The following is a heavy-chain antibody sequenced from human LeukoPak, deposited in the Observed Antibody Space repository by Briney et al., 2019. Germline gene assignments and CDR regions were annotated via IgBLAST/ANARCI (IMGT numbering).Heavy chain of an antibody. D-gene: IGHD6-19*01. Sequence: GGSLTLSCAASGFTFSSYSMNWVRQAPGKGLEWVSSISSRSSYIDYADSLKGRFTISSDNTKNSLYLQMNSLRAEDTAVYYCARGKEPVAGSLSHFDYWGQGTLVTVSS. CDR2: ISSRSSYI. J-gene: IGHJ4*02. CDR1: GFTFSSYS. CDR3: ARGKEPVAGSLSHFDY. V-gene: IGHV3-21*01.